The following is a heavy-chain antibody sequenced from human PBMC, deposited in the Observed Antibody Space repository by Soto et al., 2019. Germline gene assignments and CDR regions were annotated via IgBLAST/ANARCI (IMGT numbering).Heavy chain of an antibody. D-gene: IGHD3-10*01. CDR1: GFSFRNYA. CDR2: LTGRSSNI. Sequence: GGSLRLSCAASGFSFRNYAMSWVRQAPGKGLEWISTLTGRSSNIYYADSVKGRFAISRDNSRNALYLQMNSQTAEDTAVYYCANGRATYGLLTHDYWGQGTLVTVSS. V-gene: IGHV3-23*01. CDR3: ANGRATYGLLTHDY. J-gene: IGHJ4*02.